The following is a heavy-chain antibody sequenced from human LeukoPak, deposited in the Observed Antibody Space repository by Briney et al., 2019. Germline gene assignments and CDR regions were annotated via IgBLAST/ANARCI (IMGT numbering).Heavy chain of an antibody. J-gene: IGHJ4*02. V-gene: IGHV3-43*02. CDR3: ARDMASTSRGYSYGSPDF. D-gene: IGHD5-18*01. CDR1: GFAFDDYA. CDR2: INVDGVYT. Sequence: PGGSLRLSCAASGFAFDDYAMHWVRQAPGKGLNWVSLINVDGVYTYYADSVRGRFTISRDNSKNSLYLQMNSLTTEDSALYYCARDMASTSRGYSYGSPDFWGQGTLVTVSS.